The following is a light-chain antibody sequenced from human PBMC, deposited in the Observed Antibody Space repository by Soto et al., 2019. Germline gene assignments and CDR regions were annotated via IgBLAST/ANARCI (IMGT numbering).Light chain of an antibody. CDR2: GAS. CDR1: QGVSSTY. J-gene: IGKJ4*01. V-gene: IGKV3D-20*01. Sequence: DIVLTQSPATLSLSPGEGATLSCGASQGVSSTYLAWYQQKPGLAPRLLIYGASSRATGIPDRFSGSGSGTDFTLTISRLEPEDFAVYYCQQAGSSPLTFGGGTKVDI. CDR3: QQAGSSPLT.